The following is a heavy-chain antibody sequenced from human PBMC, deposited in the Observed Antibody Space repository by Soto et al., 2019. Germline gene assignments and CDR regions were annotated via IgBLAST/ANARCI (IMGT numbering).Heavy chain of an antibody. Sequence: PGGSLRPSCAASGFTFSDSYVTWIRQAPGKGLEWLSYISSTSRHTDYADSVKGRFTISRDNANSSLYLQMNSLRVDDSAVYFCARAASAAGSRYFDYWGQGALVTVSS. V-gene: IGHV3-11*06. D-gene: IGHD6-13*01. J-gene: IGHJ4*02. CDR3: ARAASAAGSRYFDY. CDR1: GFTFSDSY. CDR2: ISSTSRHT.